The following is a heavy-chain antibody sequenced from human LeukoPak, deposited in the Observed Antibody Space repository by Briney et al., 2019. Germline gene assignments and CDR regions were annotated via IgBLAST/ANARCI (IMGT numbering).Heavy chain of an antibody. J-gene: IGHJ4*02. D-gene: IGHD3-3*01. V-gene: IGHV5-51*01. Sequence: GESLKISCKGSGYSFTSYWIGWVRQMPGKGLEWMGIIYPGDSDTRYGPSFQGQVTISADKSISTAYLQWSSLKASDTAMYYCASGDPTRNDFWSGYYNYWGQGTLVTVSS. CDR3: ASGDPTRNDFWSGYYNY. CDR2: IYPGDSDT. CDR1: GYSFTSYW.